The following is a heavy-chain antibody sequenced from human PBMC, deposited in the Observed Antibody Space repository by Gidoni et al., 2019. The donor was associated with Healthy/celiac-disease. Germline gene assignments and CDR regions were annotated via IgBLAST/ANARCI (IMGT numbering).Heavy chain of an antibody. CDR1: GYTFTSYG. D-gene: IGHD3-22*01. CDR2: ISDSKGNT. CDR3: ARCGQNYYDSSGYSGWFDP. V-gene: IGHV1-18*04. Sequence: QVQLVQSGAEVKKPGASVKVSCKASGYTFTSYGISWVRQAPGQRLEWMGWISDSKGNTNYAQKLQGRVTMTTDTSTSTAYMELRSLRSDDTAVYYCARCGQNYYDSSGYSGWFDPWGQGTLVTVSS. J-gene: IGHJ5*02.